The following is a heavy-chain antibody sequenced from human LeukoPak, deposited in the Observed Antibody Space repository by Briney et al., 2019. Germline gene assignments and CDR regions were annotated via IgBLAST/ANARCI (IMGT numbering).Heavy chain of an antibody. CDR1: GLTLSSYS. CDR2: ISSSISYI. CDR3: ARGGLDVLLWFGESR. J-gene: IGHJ4*02. V-gene: IGHV3-21*01. D-gene: IGHD3-10*01. Sequence: PGGSLRLSCAASGLTLSSYSMNWVRQAPGKVLEWVSSISSSISYIYYADSVKGRFTISRHNAKNSLYLQMNSLRAEDTAVYYCARGGLDVLLWFGESRWGQGTLVTVSS.